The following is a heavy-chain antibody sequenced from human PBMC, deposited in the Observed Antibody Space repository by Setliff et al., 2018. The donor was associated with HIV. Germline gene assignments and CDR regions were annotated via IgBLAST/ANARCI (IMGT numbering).Heavy chain of an antibody. CDR1: GGSITTTNYC. J-gene: IGHJ4*02. CDR3: ARARGPPLPVLDF. Sequence: SETLSLTCTVSGGSITTTNYCWGWVRQSPGKGLEWIGVIYYRGSAYYNLSLQSRVTLSVDTSKNSFSLHLTSVTAADTAVYFCARARGPPLPVLDFWGPGTLVTVSS. V-gene: IGHV4-39*07. D-gene: IGHD3-10*01. CDR2: IYYRGSA.